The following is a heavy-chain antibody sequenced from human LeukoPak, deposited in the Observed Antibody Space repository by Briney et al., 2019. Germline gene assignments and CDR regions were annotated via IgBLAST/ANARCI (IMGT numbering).Heavy chain of an antibody. CDR3: TRVRSGNDFDY. J-gene: IGHJ4*02. Sequence: GGSLRLSCSASGFTFGDHAMSWVRQAPGKGLEWVGFIRSKGYGGTTEYAASVEGRFSLSRDDSESFVYLQMSSLKTEDTAVYCCTRVRSGNDFDYWGQGTLVTVSS. CDR1: GFTFGDHA. V-gene: IGHV3-49*04. D-gene: IGHD3-10*01. CDR2: IRSKGYGGTT.